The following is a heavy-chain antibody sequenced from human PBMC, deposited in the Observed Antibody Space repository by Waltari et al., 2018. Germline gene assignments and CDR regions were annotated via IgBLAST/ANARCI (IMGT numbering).Heavy chain of an antibody. V-gene: IGHV1-2*02. J-gene: IGHJ4*02. Sequence: QVQLVQSGAEVKKPGASVKVSCKASGYNFTGYYMNWVRQAPGQGLEWMGWINPKRGGANYTQTFQGRVTITKDTSISTADMELNRLRSDDTAMYYCARGPDFWSGYYMVPFDYWGQGTLVTVSS. CDR2: INPKRGGA. CDR1: GYNFTGYY. D-gene: IGHD3-3*01. CDR3: ARGPDFWSGYYMVPFDY.